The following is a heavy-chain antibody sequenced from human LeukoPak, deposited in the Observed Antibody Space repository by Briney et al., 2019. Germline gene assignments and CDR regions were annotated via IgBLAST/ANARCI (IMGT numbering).Heavy chain of an antibody. CDR3: ARARPVDIVATTHPYFDY. CDR1: GLTFSDYY. Sequence: LRLSCAASGLTFSDYYMSWIRQAPGKGLEWIGYIYYSGSTYYNPSRKSRVSMSVDTSKNQFSLKLSSVTAADTAVYYCARARPVDIVATTHPYFDYWDQGTLVTVSS. D-gene: IGHD5-12*01. CDR2: IYYSGST. V-gene: IGHV4-30-4*08. J-gene: IGHJ4*02.